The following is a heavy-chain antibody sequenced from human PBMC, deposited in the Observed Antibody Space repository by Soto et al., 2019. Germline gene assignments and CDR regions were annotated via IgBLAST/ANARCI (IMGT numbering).Heavy chain of an antibody. D-gene: IGHD6-6*01. V-gene: IGHV1-3*01. CDR2: INAGNGNT. Sequence: QVQLVQSGAEVKKPGASVKVSCKASGYTFTSYAMHWVRQAPGQRLEWMGWINAGNGNTKYSQKFQGTVTITRDTSASTAYTALSSLRSEDTAVYYCARAATLSSSFHLWGRGPLVTVSS. CDR3: ARAATLSSSFHL. CDR1: GYTFTSYA. J-gene: IGHJ2*01.